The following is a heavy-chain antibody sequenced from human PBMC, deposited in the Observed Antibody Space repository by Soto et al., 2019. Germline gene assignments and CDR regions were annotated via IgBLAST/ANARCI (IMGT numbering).Heavy chain of an antibody. D-gene: IGHD3-3*01. CDR2: IIPIFGTA. V-gene: IGHV1-69*13. Sequence: SVKVSCKASGGTFSSYAISWVRQAPGQGLEWMGGIIPIFGTANYAQKFQGRVTITSDESTSTAYMELRTLRSEEKAVYYCARSESDYTDYWGQGNLVAVSS. CDR1: GGTFSSYA. CDR3: ARSESDYTDY. J-gene: IGHJ4*02.